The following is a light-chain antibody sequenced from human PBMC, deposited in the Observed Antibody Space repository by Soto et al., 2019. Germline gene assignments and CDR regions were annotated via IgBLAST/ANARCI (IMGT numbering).Light chain of an antibody. CDR2: GNS. V-gene: IGLV1-40*01. CDR1: SSNIGAHYD. J-gene: IGLJ3*02. CDR3: NSYTTTGTLV. Sequence: QSVLTQPPSVSGAPGQRVTISCTGSSSNIGAHYDVHWYQQLPGTAPKLLIYGNSNRPSGVPDRFSGSKSGTSASLAISGLQADDEADYYCNSYTTTGTLVFGGGTKLTVL.